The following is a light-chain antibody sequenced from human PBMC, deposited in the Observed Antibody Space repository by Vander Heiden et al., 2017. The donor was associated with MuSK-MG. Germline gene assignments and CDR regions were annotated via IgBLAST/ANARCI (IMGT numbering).Light chain of an antibody. J-gene: IGKJ1*01. CDR3: QQDGSSPST. V-gene: IGKV3D-20*01. CDR1: QSISSSS. Sequence: EIVLTQSPATLSLSPGERATLSCGASQSISSSSLAWYQQKPGRAPRLLIYDASTRATGIPDRFSGSGSGTDFTLTISRLEPEDFAVYYCQQDGSSPSTFGQGTKVEIK. CDR2: DAS.